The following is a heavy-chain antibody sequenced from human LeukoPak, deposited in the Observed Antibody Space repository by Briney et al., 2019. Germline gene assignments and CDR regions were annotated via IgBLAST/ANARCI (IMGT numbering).Heavy chain of an antibody. V-gene: IGHV4-59*02. CDR3: AGRYCTSTMCYVGAVAGYEF. J-gene: IGHJ4*02. CDR1: LEAASTYS. Sequence: PSETLSLTCTVSLEAASTYSWSWIRQPPGKGLEWLGYVSYSGTTNYNPSLKSRVTMSVDTSKSQFSLTLRSVTAAHTYEYYSAGRYCTSTMCYVGAVAGYEFWGQGALVTVSS. CDR2: VSYSGTT. D-gene: IGHD2-2*01.